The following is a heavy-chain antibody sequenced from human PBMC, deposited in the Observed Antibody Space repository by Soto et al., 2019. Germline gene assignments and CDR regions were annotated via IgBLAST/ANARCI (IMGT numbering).Heavy chain of an antibody. CDR2: ISPIFGTP. V-gene: IGHV1-69*01. CDR1: GGTFSSYT. CDR3: VRVVVGSRLSLDY. J-gene: IGHJ4*02. Sequence: QVQLVQSGAEVKKPGSSVTVSCKASGGTFSSYTISWVRQAPGQGLEWMAGISPIFGTPIYAQKFQDRVTITSDYSTMTAYMEMNRLTSEDTAVYYCVRVVVGSRLSLDYWGQGTLVTISS. D-gene: IGHD1-26*01.